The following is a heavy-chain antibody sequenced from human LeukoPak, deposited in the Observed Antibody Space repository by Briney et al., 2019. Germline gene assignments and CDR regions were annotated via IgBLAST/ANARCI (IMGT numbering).Heavy chain of an antibody. J-gene: IGHJ5*02. CDR2: IYYSGGT. V-gene: IGHV4-59*01. Sequence: SETLSLTCTVSGGSISSYYWSWIRQPPGKGLEWIGYIYYSGGTNYNPALKSRVTISVDTSKNLFSLKLTSVTAADTAVYYCARNGVVGITGTRVTWFDPWGQGTLVTVSS. CDR3: ARNGVVGITGTRVTWFDP. CDR1: GGSISSYY. D-gene: IGHD1-7*01.